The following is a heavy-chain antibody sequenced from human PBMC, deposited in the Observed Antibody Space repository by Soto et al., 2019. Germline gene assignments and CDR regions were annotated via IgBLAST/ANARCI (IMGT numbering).Heavy chain of an antibody. CDR2: ISSDGNDK. CDR1: EFTFSSYA. CDR3: ARDFGDCSSTSCYFDY. V-gene: IGHV3-30*03. Sequence: GGSLRLSCAASEFTFSSYAMHWVRQAPGRGLEWVAVISSDGNDKHHADSVKGRFTISRDNAKNSLYLQMNSLRAEDTAVYYCARDFGDCSSTSCYFDYWGQGTLVTVSS. D-gene: IGHD2-2*01. J-gene: IGHJ4*02.